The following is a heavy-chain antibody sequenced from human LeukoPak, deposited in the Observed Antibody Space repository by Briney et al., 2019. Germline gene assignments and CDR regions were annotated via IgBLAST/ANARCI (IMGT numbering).Heavy chain of an antibody. CDR1: GFTFDDYG. Sequence: GGSLRLSCAASGFTFDDYGMSWVRQAPGKGLEWVSGVNWNGGSTGYADSVKGRFTISRDNAKNSLYLQMNSLRAEDTALYHCARVGHSGSYRGAFDIWGQGTMVTVSS. CDR2: VNWNGGST. D-gene: IGHD1-26*01. J-gene: IGHJ3*02. V-gene: IGHV3-20*01. CDR3: ARVGHSGSYRGAFDI.